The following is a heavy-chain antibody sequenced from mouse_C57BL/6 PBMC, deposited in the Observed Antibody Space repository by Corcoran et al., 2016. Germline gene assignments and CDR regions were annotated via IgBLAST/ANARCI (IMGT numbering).Heavy chain of an antibody. CDR3: ARDGNYDAY. V-gene: IGHV9-3*01. CDR1: GYTFTTYG. D-gene: IGHD2-1*01. Sequence: QIQLVQSGPELKKPGETVKISCKASGYTFTTYGMSWVKQAPGKGLKWMGWINPYSGVPTYADDFKGRFAFSLETSAGTAYLQINNLKNEDTATYFCARDGNYDAYWGQGTLVTVSA. CDR2: INPYSGVP. J-gene: IGHJ3*01.